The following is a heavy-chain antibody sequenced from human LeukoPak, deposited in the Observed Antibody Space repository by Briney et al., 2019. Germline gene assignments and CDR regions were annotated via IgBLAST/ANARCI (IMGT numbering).Heavy chain of an antibody. Sequence: PGRSLRLSCAASGFTFDDYGMHWVRQAPGKGLEWVSGISWNSGSIGYAASMKGRFTISRDNAKKSLYLQMNNLRPEDTALYYCARGITSTFYYYYGLDVWGQGTTVTVSS. CDR3: ARGITSTFYYYYGLDV. CDR2: ISWNSGSI. CDR1: GFTFDDYG. V-gene: IGHV3-9*01. J-gene: IGHJ6*02.